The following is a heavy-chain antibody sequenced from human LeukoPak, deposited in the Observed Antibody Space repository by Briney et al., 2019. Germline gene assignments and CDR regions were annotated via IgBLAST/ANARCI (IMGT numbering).Heavy chain of an antibody. J-gene: IGHJ4*02. CDR2: IKSKTDGGTT. D-gene: IGHD2-15*01. CDR3: TTDPLPYCSGGSCYGY. V-gene: IGHV3-15*01. Sequence: GGSLRLSCAVSGFTCSSCWMNWVRQAPGKGLEWVGRIKSKTDGGTTDYAAPVKGRFTISRDDSKNTLYLQMNSLKTEDTAVYYCTTDPLPYCSGGSCYGYWGQGTLVTVSS. CDR1: GFTCSSCW.